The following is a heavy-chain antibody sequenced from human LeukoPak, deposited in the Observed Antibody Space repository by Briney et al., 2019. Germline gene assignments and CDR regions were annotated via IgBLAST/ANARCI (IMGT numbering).Heavy chain of an antibody. J-gene: IGHJ4*02. CDR3: ARAYCSGGSCYVLLDY. Sequence: ASVTVSFKASGYTFTSYDINWVRQATGQGLEWMGWMNPNSGNTGYAQKFQGRVTMTRNTSISTAYMELSSLRSEDTAVYYCARAYCSGGSCYVLLDYWGQGTLVTVSS. CDR2: MNPNSGNT. CDR1: GYTFTSYD. D-gene: IGHD2-15*01. V-gene: IGHV1-8*01.